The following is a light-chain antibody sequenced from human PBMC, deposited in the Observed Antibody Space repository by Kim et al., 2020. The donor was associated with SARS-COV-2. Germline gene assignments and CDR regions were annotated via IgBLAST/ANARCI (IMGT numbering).Light chain of an antibody. J-gene: IGKJ4*01. Sequence: DIQMTQSPSSLAASVGDRVTIACRASQSIGTYLNWYQHKPGKAPKLLIYAASSLQSGVPSRFIGSGSGTDFTLTISSLQPEDFATYYCQQSHTTPLLSFGGGTKVDIK. CDR3: QQSHTTPLLS. V-gene: IGKV1-39*01. CDR1: QSIGTY. CDR2: AAS.